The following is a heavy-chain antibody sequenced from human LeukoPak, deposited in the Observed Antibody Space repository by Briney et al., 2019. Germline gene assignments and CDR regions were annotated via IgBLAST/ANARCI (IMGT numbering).Heavy chain of an antibody. CDR3: ARDGGMGIAATGVDY. J-gene: IGHJ4*02. CDR2: IYTSGST. D-gene: IGHD6-13*01. V-gene: IGHV4-4*07. CDR1: GGSISSYY. Sequence: SETLSLTCTVSGGSISSYYWSWIRQPAAKGLEWIGRIYTSGSTNYNPSLKSRVTISVDKSKNQFSLKLSSVTAADTAVYYCARDGGMGIAATGVDYWGQGTLVTVSS.